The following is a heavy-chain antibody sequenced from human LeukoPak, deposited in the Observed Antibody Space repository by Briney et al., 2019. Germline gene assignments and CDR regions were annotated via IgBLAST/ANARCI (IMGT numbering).Heavy chain of an antibody. CDR3: ARGYYYGSGSPPLDY. CDR2: IYYSGST. J-gene: IGHJ4*02. CDR1: GGSISSYY. V-gene: IGHV4-59*08. Sequence: SETLSLTCTVSGGSISSYYWSWIRQPPGKGREWIGYIYYSGSTNYNPSLKSRVTISVDTSKNQFSLKLSSVTAADTAVYYCARGYYYGSGSPPLDYWGQGTLVTVSS. D-gene: IGHD3-10*01.